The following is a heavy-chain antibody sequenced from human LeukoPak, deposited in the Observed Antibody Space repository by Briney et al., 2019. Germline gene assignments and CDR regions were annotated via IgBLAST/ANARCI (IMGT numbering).Heavy chain of an antibody. CDR3: TRRCKDAYTLYCFDY. CDR2: MYYSGGT. J-gene: IGHJ4*02. D-gene: IGHD5-24*01. Sequence: SETLSLTCTVSGGSINSYYWSWIRQPPGKGLEWIGHMYYSGGTNYNPSLTSRVTISVDTSKNQFSLKLSSVTAADTAVYYCTRRCKDAYTLYCFDYWGQGTLVTVSS. CDR1: GGSINSYY. V-gene: IGHV4-59*01.